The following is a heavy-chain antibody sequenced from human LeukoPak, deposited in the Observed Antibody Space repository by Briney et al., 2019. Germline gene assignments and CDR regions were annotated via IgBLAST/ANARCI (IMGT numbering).Heavy chain of an antibody. J-gene: IGHJ4*02. CDR2: INHSGST. CDR1: GGSFSGYY. V-gene: IGHV4-34*01. D-gene: IGHD2-8*01. CDR3: ARGYCTNGVCYGLDY. Sequence: SETLSLTCAVYGGSFSGYYWSWIRQPPGKGLEWIGEINHSGSTNYNPSLKSRVTISVDTSKNQFSLKLSSVTAADTAVYYCARGYCTNGVCYGLDYWGQGTLVTVSS.